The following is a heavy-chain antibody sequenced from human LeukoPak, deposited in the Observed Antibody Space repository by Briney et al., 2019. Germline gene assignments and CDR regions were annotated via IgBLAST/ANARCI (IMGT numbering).Heavy chain of an antibody. CDR3: ARHNKYSLYGMDV. Sequence: SETLSLTCTVSGGSISSYYWSWIRQPPGKGLEWIGYIYYSGSTNYNPSLKSRVTISVDTSKNQFSLKLSSVTAADTAVYYCARHNKYSLYGMDVWGQGTTVTVFS. CDR2: IYYSGST. V-gene: IGHV4-59*08. J-gene: IGHJ6*02. CDR1: GGSISSYY. D-gene: IGHD5-18*01.